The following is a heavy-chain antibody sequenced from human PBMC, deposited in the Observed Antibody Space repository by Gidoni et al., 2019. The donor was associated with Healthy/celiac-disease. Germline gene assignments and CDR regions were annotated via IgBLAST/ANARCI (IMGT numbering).Heavy chain of an antibody. J-gene: IGHJ4*02. CDR2: IIPILGIA. CDR1: GGTLSSNA. D-gene: IGHD3-22*01. Sequence: QVQMVQSGAETKTPAASGKVSCTHSGGTLSSNAISWVRQAPGQVLEWMGRIIPILGIANYAQKFQGRVTITADKSTSPAYRELSSLRSEDTAVYYCARDPIYDSSGSPHDYWGQGTLVTVSS. CDR3: ARDPIYDSSGSPHDY. V-gene: IGHV1-69*04.